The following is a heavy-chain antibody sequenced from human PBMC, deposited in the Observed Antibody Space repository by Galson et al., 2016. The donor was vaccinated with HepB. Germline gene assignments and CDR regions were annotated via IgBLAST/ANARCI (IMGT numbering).Heavy chain of an antibody. Sequence: SLRLPCAASGLTFNNYAMHWVRQAPGKGLEYVSSIGFNGGTICYADSVKGRFTISRDNSKNTLYLQMSSLTAEDKAVYYCVTGFGGSGSYWGQGTLVTVSS. CDR2: IGFNGGTI. CDR3: VTGFGGSGSY. CDR1: GLTFNNYA. V-gene: IGHV3-64D*08. J-gene: IGHJ4*02. D-gene: IGHD3-10*01.